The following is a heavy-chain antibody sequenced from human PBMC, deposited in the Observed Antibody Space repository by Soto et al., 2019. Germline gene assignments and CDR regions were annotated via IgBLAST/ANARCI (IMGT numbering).Heavy chain of an antibody. CDR2: ISATGGST. D-gene: IGHD4-4*01. CDR3: AKDSRLQGYYYGMDV. Sequence: EVQLLESGGGLVQPGGSLRLSCAASGFTFSSYAMSWVRQAPGKGLEWVSGISATGGSTYYADSVKGRFTISRDNSKNTLYLQMNSLRDEDTAVYYCAKDSRLQGYYYGMDVWGQGTTVTVSS. CDR1: GFTFSSYA. V-gene: IGHV3-23*01. J-gene: IGHJ6*02.